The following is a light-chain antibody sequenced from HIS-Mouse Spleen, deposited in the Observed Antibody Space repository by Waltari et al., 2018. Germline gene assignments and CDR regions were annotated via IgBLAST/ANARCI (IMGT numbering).Light chain of an antibody. Sequence: SYELTQPPSVSVSPGQTARITCSGDALPKKYAYWYQQKSGQAPVLVIYEDSKRPSVIPERFSGSRSGTMATLTISGAQVEDEADYYCYSTDSSGNHRVFGGGTKLTVL. J-gene: IGLJ2*01. CDR3: YSTDSSGNHRV. V-gene: IGLV3-10*01. CDR2: EDS. CDR1: ALPKKY.